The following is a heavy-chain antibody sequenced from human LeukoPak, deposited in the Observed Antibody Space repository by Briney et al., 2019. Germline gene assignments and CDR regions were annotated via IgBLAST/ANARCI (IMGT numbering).Heavy chain of an antibody. CDR3: ARAPFHPIVATAYYGMDV. CDR2: ISSSSSYI. J-gene: IGHJ6*02. V-gene: IGHV3-21*01. Sequence: GGSLRLSCAASGFTFSSYSMNWVRQAPGKGLEWVSSISSSSSYIYYADSVKGRFTISRDNAKNSLYLQMNSLRAEDTAVYYCARAPFHPIVATAYYGMDVWGQGTTVTVSS. D-gene: IGHD5-12*01. CDR1: GFTFSSYS.